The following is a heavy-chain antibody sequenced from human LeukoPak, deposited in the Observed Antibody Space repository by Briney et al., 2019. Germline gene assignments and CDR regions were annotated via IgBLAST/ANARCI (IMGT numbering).Heavy chain of an antibody. Sequence: GGSLRLSCAASGFTVSSNYMSWVRQAPGKGLEWVSLIYSGGSTYYADSVKGRFTISRDNSNNTLYLQMNSLRAEGTAVYYCARVGSPFGDYWGQGTLVTVSS. CDR1: GFTVSSNY. D-gene: IGHD3-10*01. J-gene: IGHJ4*02. V-gene: IGHV3-53*01. CDR3: ARVGSPFGDY. CDR2: IYSGGST.